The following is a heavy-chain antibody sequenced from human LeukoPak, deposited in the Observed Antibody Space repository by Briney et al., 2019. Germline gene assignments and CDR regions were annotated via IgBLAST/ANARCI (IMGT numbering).Heavy chain of an antibody. CDR3: AKDKPQLAFAY. V-gene: IGHV3-23*01. CDR2: ISGSGGNT. J-gene: IGHJ4*02. Sequence: GGSLRLSCAASGFTFSSYAMSWVRQAPGKGLEWASAISGSGGNTYYADSVKGRFTISRDNSKHTLYLQMNSLRAEDTAVYYCAKDKPQLAFAYWGQRTLVAASS. CDR1: GFTFSSYA. D-gene: IGHD6-13*01.